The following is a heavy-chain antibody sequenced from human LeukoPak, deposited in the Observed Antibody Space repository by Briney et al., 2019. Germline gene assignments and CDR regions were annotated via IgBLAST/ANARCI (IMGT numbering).Heavy chain of an antibody. J-gene: IGHJ6*03. Sequence: PSETLSLTCTVSGGSIRSSSDHWGWIRQPPGKGLEWIGYIYYSGSTNYNPSLKSRVTISVDTSKNQFSLKLSSVTAADTAVYYCARGGAPWSGYLYYYYMDVWGKGTTVTVSS. V-gene: IGHV4-61*05. D-gene: IGHD3-3*01. CDR2: IYYSGST. CDR1: GGSIRSSSDH. CDR3: ARGGAPWSGYLYYYYMDV.